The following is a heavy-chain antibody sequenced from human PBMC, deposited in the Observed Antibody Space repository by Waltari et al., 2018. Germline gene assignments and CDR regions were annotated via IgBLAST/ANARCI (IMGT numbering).Heavy chain of an antibody. J-gene: IGHJ6*03. CDR2: IYTSGST. CDR3: AREDSGYYYYYMDV. CDR1: GGSISSYY. Sequence: QVQLQESGPGLVKPAETLSLTCTVPGGSISSYYWSWIRQPAGTGLEWIGRIYTSGSTNYNPSLKSRVTMSVDTSKNQFSLKLSSVTAADTAVYYCAREDSGYYYYYMDVWGKGTTVTISS. V-gene: IGHV4-4*07. D-gene: IGHD1-26*01.